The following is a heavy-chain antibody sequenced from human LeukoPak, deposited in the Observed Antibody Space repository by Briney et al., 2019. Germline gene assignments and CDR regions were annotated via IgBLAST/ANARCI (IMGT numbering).Heavy chain of an antibody. CDR2: INPNSGGT. D-gene: IGHD2-2*03. CDR3: ANSGGYWPDFDI. Sequence: ASVKVSCKASGYTFTGYYMHWVRQAPGRGLEWMGWINPNSGGTNYAQKLQGRVTMTTDTSTSTAYMELRSLRSDDTAVYYCANSGGYWPDFDIWGQGTMVTVSS. J-gene: IGHJ3*02. CDR1: GYTFTGYY. V-gene: IGHV1-2*02.